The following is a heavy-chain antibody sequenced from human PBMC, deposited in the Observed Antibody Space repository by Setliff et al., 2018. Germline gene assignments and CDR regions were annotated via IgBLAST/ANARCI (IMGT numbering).Heavy chain of an antibody. CDR2: IDDHGSGT. D-gene: IGHD7-27*01. J-gene: IGHJ6*03. V-gene: IGHV3-74*01. CDR1: GFNFFSYA. Sequence: GGSLRLSCAASGFNFFSYAMHWVRQAPGKGLVWVARIDDHGSGTSYADSVKGRFTISRDNARNALYLQMVSLRGEDTGVYFCAALDWGENFYNVDVWGKGTTVTVS. CDR3: AALDWGENFYNVDV.